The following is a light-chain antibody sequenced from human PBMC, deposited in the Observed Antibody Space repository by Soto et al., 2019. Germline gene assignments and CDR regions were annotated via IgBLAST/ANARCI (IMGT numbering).Light chain of an antibody. J-gene: IGKJ2*01. CDR2: GAS. V-gene: IGKV3-20*01. CDR1: QSVSSSY. Sequence: EIVLTQSPGTLSLSPGERVTLSCRASQSVSSSYLAWYQQKPGQAPRLLIYGASSRATGIPDRFSGSGSGTDFTLTISRLEPEDFAVYYCQQYGSSPHVYTFGQGTKLEIK. CDR3: QQYGSSPHVYT.